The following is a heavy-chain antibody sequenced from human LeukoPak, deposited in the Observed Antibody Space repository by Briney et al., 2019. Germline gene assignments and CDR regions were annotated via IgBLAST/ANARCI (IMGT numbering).Heavy chain of an antibody. J-gene: IGHJ4*02. V-gene: IGHV3-30*18. CDR1: GFTFSSYS. CDR2: ISYDGSNK. Sequence: GGSLRPSCAASGFTFSSYSMNWVRQAPGKGLEWVAVISYDGSNKYYADSVKGRFTISRDNSKNTLYLQMNSLRAEDTAVYYCAKDRPAYNWNYLLGYWGQGTLVTVSS. CDR3: AKDRPAYNWNYLLGY. D-gene: IGHD1-7*01.